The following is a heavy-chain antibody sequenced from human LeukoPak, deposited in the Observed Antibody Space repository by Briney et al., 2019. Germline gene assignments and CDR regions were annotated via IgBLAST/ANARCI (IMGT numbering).Heavy chain of an antibody. J-gene: IGHJ4*02. CDR3: ATHPLMRARYYFDY. Sequence: SETLSLTCTVSGGSISSYYWSWIRQPAGKGLEWIGRVLTSANTNYNPSLKSRVTMSIDTSKNQFSLKLSSVSAADAAVYYCATHPLMRARYYFDYWGQGTLVTVSS. CDR2: VLTSANT. V-gene: IGHV4-4*07. CDR1: GGSISSYY.